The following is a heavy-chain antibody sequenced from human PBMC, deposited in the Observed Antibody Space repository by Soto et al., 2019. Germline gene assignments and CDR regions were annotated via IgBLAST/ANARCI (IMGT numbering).Heavy chain of an antibody. CDR2: ISGSGGST. D-gene: IGHD2-2*01. J-gene: IGHJ4*02. CDR1: GFPFSSYA. Sequence: LSLTCAASGFPFSSYAMSWVRQAPGKGLEWVSAISGSGGSTYYADSVKGRFTISRDNSKNTLYLQMNSLRAEDTAVYYCAKDPDLIVVVPAADDYWGQGTLVTVSS. CDR3: AKDPDLIVVVPAADDY. V-gene: IGHV3-23*01.